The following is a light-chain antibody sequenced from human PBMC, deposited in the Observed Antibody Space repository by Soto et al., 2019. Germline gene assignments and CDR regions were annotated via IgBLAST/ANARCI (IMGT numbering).Light chain of an antibody. J-gene: IGLJ3*02. CDR2: LEGSGNY. CDR1: SGHSSNI. V-gene: IGLV4-60*03. Sequence: QPVLTQSSSASASLGSSVKLTCTLSSGHSSNIIAWHQQQPGKAPQYLMKLEGSGNYNKGSGVPDRFSGSSSGADRYLTISNLRSEDEADYYCETWDSNTRVFGGGTKLTVL. CDR3: ETWDSNTRV.